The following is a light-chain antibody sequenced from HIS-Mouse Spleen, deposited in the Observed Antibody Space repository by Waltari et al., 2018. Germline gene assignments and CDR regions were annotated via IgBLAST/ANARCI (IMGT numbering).Light chain of an antibody. CDR1: PRLLHSNGYNY. CDR2: LGS. CDR3: MQALQTPFT. V-gene: IGKV2-28*01. J-gene: IGKJ3*01. Sequence: DIVMTQSPLSLPVTPVEPASISSRSSPRLLHSNGYNYLDWYLQKPGQSPQLLIYLGSNRASGVPDRFSGSGSGTDFTLKISRVEAEDVGVYYCMQALQTPFTFGPGTKVDIK.